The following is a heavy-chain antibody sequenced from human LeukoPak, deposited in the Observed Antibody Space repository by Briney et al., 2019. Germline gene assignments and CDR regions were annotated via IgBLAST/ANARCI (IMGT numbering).Heavy chain of an antibody. V-gene: IGHV3-74*01. J-gene: IGHJ4*02. CDR2: INREGSST. D-gene: IGHD4-17*01. Sequence: GGSLRLSCAVSGLTFSSYWMHWVRQAPGKGLVWVSRINREGSSTSYADSVKGRFTISRDNAKNTLYLQMNSLRAEDTAVYYCARLGTVTGFDYWGQGTLVTVSS. CDR3: ARLGTVTGFDY. CDR1: GLTFSSYW.